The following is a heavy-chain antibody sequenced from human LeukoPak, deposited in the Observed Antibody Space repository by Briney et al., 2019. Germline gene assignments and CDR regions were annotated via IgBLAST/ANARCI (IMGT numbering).Heavy chain of an antibody. CDR1: GYTFTSYY. D-gene: IGHD3-3*01. CDR2: INPSGGST. J-gene: IGHJ6*03. CDR3: AGGYDFWSGYYTPRLIYYYYMDV. Sequence: ASVKVSCKASGYTFTSYYMHWVRQAPGQGLEWMGIINPSGGSTSYAQKFQGRVTMTRDMSTSTVYMELSSLRSEDTAVYYCAGGYDFWSGYYTPRLIYYYYMDVWGKGTTVTVSS. V-gene: IGHV1-46*01.